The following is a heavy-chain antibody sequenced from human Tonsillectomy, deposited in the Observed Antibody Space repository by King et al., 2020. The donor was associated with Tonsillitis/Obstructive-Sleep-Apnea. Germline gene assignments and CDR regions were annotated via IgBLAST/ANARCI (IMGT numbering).Heavy chain of an antibody. CDR2: INPNRGGT. D-gene: IGHD5-24*01. V-gene: IGHV1-2*02. Sequence: VQLVQSGAGVKKPGASVKVSCKASGYTFTDYFIHWVRQAPGQGLEWMGWINPNRGGTNYAQKFQGRVTMTRDTSIRTIYMELSRLRSDETAVYYCARVAGDGYDLPYSYYGMDVWGQGTTVTVSS. J-gene: IGHJ6*02. CDR3: ARVAGDGYDLPYSYYGMDV. CDR1: GYTFTDYF.